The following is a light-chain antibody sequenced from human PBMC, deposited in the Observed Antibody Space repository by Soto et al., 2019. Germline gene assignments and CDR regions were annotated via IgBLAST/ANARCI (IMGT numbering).Light chain of an antibody. CDR2: EVN. J-gene: IGLJ2*01. CDR3: SSYGGSNNFVL. CDR1: SSDVGGYNY. Sequence: QPVLTQPPSASGSLGQSVTISCTGTSSDVGGYNYVSWYQQRPGKAPKLMIYEVNERPSGVPDRFSGSKSGNTASLTVSGLQAEDEADYYCSSYGGSNNFVLFGGGTKVTVL. V-gene: IGLV2-8*01.